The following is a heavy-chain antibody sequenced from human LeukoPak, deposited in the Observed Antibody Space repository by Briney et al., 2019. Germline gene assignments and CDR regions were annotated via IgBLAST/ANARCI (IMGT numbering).Heavy chain of an antibody. CDR1: GCTFTGYY. J-gene: IGHJ4*02. Sequence: ASVKVPCKASGCTFTGYYMHWVRQAPGQGLEWMGWINPNSGGTNYARKFQGRVTMTRDTSINTAYMELSRLRSDDTAVYYCAILYYYDSSGYYEGFDYFDYWGQGTLVTVSS. D-gene: IGHD3-22*01. V-gene: IGHV1-2*02. CDR2: INPNSGGT. CDR3: AILYYYDSSGYYEGFDYFDY.